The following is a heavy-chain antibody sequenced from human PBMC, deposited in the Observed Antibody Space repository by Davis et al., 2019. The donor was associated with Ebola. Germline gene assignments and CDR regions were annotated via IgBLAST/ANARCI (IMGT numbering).Heavy chain of an antibody. J-gene: IGHJ6*02. CDR2: INHRGST. V-gene: IGHV4-34*01. D-gene: IGHD2-2*01. CDR1: GASFNGYY. CDR3: ARVRYQVLSYHRGLYGMDV. Sequence: SETLFLTCAVYGASFNGYYWSWIRQPPGKGLEWIGEINHRGSTSYNPSLKSRVTISVDTSKNQFSLKLTSVTAADTAVYYCARVRYQVLSYHRGLYGMDVWGQGTTVTVSS.